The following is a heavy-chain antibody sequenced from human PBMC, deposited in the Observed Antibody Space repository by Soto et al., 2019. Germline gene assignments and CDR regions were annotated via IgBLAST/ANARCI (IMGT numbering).Heavy chain of an antibody. D-gene: IGHD2-2*01. Sequence: GESLKISCAASGFTFSSYSMNWVRQAPGKGLEWVSYISSSSSTIYYADSVKGRFTISRDNAKNSLYLQMNSLRDEDTAVYYCAREKISSTSCMDVWGQGTTVTVSS. CDR1: GFTFSSYS. CDR3: AREKISSTSCMDV. CDR2: ISSSSSTI. V-gene: IGHV3-48*02. J-gene: IGHJ6*02.